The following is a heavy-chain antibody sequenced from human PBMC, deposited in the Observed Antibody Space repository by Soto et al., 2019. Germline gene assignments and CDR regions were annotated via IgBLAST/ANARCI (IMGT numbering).Heavy chain of an antibody. CDR3: AREGGGYCSGGSCQVDY. CDR2: IYYRGNT. V-gene: IGHV4-39*02. D-gene: IGHD2-15*01. J-gene: IGHJ4*02. Sequence: QLQLQESGPGLVKPSETLSLTCTVSGGSISSSSYYWGWIRQPPGKGLEWIGSIYYRGNTYYNPSLKSRVTISVDTSKNQFSLKLSSVTAADTAVSYCAREGGGYCSGGSCQVDYWGQGTLVTVSS. CDR1: GGSISSSSYY.